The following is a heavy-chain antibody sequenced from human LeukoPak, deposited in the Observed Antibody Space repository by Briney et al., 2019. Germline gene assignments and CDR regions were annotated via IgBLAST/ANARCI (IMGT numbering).Heavy chain of an antibody. J-gene: IGHJ4*02. Sequence: PSETLSLTCTVSGGSISGYYWSWIRQPPGKGLECIGYISYSGSTYYNTSLKSRLTISVDTSKNQFSLKLNSVTAADTAVYYCARGDYDSSGYTDYWGQGTLVTVSS. CDR2: ISYSGST. CDR3: ARGDYDSSGYTDY. CDR1: GGSISGYY. V-gene: IGHV4-59*08. D-gene: IGHD3-22*01.